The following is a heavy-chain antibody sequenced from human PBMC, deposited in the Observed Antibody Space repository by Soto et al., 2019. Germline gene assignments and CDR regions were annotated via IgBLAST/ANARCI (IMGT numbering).Heavy chain of an antibody. V-gene: IGHV4-39*01. D-gene: IGHD1-1*01. CDR1: GGSISSSSYY. CDR3: AQERGVWD. J-gene: IGHJ4*02. Sequence: QLLASGPGLVKPSETLSLTCTVSGGSISSSSYYWGWIRQPPGKGLEWIGSIYYSGSTYYNPSLKSRVTISVDTSKNQFSLKLSSVTAADTAVYYCAQERGVWDWGQGTLVTVSS. CDR2: IYYSGST.